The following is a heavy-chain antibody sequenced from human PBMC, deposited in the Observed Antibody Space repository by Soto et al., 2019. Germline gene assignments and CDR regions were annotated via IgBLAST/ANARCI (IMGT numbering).Heavy chain of an antibody. CDR3: ARRRGRCSDGVCYSWWFDP. CDR1: GGSLSDQW. D-gene: IGHD2-8*01. V-gene: IGHV5-51*01. CDR2: VFLGDSDA. J-gene: IGHJ5*02. Sequence: GESLKISCKGCGGSLSDQWIGWVRHTPDKGLEWIGFVFLGDSDARYSPAFQGQVTMSADRSSTYLQWSSLKASDTGIYYCARRRGRCSDGVCYSWWFDPWGQGTRVTVSP.